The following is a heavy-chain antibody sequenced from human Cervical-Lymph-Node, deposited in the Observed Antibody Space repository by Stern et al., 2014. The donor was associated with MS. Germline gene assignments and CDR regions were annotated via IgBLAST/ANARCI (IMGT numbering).Heavy chain of an antibody. V-gene: IGHV3-30*04. Sequence: VQLVESGGGVVQPGRSLRLSCAASGFVFRRYALHWVRQAPGQGLEWLALISYDGRDKYYTDSVKGRFTVSRDNSNNTVDLEMNSLRLEDTAVYYCAKGGSGSYLDWGQGSLVTVSS. CDR2: ISYDGRDK. D-gene: IGHD1-26*01. J-gene: IGHJ4*02. CDR1: GFVFRRYA. CDR3: AKGGSGSYLD.